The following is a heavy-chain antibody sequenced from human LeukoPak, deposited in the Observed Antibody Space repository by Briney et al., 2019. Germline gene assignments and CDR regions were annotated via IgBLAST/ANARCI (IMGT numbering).Heavy chain of an antibody. V-gene: IGHV3-48*03. CDR2: ISSSGSTI. J-gene: IGHJ4*02. Sequence: GGSLRLSCAASGFTFSSYEMNWVRQAPGEGLEWVSYISSSGSTIYYGDSVKGRFTISRDNAKNSLYLQMNSLRAEDTAVYYCARSSSPYYFDYWGQGTLVTVSS. D-gene: IGHD6-13*01. CDR3: ARSSSPYYFDY. CDR1: GFTFSSYE.